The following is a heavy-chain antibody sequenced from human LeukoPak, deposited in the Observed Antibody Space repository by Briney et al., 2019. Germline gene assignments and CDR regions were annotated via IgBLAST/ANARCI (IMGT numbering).Heavy chain of an antibody. J-gene: IGHJ4*02. Sequence: PGGSLRLSCAASGFTFSSYNMNWVRQAPGKGLEWVSSISSSSSYIYYADSVKGRFTISRDNAKNSLYLQMNSLRAEDTAVYYCAREVLGYYYDSSGPYFDYWGQGTLVTVSS. CDR2: ISSSSSYI. CDR3: AREVLGYYYDSSGPYFDY. CDR1: GFTFSSYN. V-gene: IGHV3-21*01. D-gene: IGHD3-22*01.